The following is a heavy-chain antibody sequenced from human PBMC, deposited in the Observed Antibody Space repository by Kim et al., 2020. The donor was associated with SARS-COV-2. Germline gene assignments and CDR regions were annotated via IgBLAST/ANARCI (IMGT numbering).Heavy chain of an antibody. Sequence: GGSLRLSCAASGLSFSDSAMHWVRQASGKGLEWVGRIRSKANTYATSYGVSVTGRFSISRDDAKNTAYLQMNSLKTEDTAVYYCARGPSNSDSYWDALDVLGQRKRVALSS. CDR1: GLSFSDSA. D-gene: IGHD1-26*01. CDR2: IRSKANTYAT. CDR3: ARGPSNSDSYWDALDV. J-gene: IGHJ3*01. V-gene: IGHV3-73*01.